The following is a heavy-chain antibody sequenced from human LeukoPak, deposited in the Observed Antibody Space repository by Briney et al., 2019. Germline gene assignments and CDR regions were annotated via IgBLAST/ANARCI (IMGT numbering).Heavy chain of an antibody. V-gene: IGHV3-53*01. J-gene: IGHJ5*02. D-gene: IGHD3-10*01. CDR2: IYSGGST. CDR3: ARGFPGGYYYGSGSYYTNWFDP. Sequence: GGSLRLSCAASGFTVSSNYMSWVRQAPGKGLEWVSVIYSGGSTYYADSVKGRSTISRDNSKNTLYLQMNSLRAEDTAVYYCARGFPGGYYYGSGSYYTNWFDPWGQGTLVTVSS. CDR1: GFTVSSNY.